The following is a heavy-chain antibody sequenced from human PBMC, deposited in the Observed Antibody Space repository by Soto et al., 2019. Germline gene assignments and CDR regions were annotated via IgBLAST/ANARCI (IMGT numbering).Heavy chain of an antibody. CDR2: INPSIGTT. CDR3: ISTLGGRFDY. D-gene: IGHD1-26*01. CDR1: GYTFTSQN. Sequence: GASVKVSCKASGYTFTSQNMHWVRQAPGQGLEWMGVINPSIGTTTYAQKFQGRVTMTSDTSTSSVYMEVSSLRSEDTAVYYCISTLGGRFDYWGQGTLVTVSS. J-gene: IGHJ4*02. V-gene: IGHV1-46*03.